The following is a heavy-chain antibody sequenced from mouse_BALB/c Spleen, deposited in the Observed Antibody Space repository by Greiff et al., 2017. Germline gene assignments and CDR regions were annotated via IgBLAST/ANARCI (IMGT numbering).Heavy chain of an antibody. Sequence: EVHLVESGGGLVQPGGSLKLSCAASGFTFSSYGMSWVRQTPDKRLELVATINSNGGSTYYPDSVKGRFTISRDNAKNTLYLQMSSLKSEDTAMYYCARGRAAYWGQGTLVTVSA. V-gene: IGHV5-6-3*01. CDR3: ARGRAAY. CDR2: INSNGGST. CDR1: GFTFSSYG. D-gene: IGHD3-3*01. J-gene: IGHJ3*01.